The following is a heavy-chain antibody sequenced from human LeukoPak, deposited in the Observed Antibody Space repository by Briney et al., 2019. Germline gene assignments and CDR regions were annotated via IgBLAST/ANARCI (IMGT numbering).Heavy chain of an antibody. D-gene: IGHD3-16*01. CDR3: ARGRRGTKDY. Sequence: LDTLSLTCTVSGYSISSGYYCGWVRQPPRKRMDWIGYIHYSGATNYSPSLKSRVTISVDTSKNQFSLKLSSVTAADTAVYYCARGRRGTKDYWGQGTLVSVSS. V-gene: IGHV4-61*05. CDR1: GYSISSGYY. CDR2: IHYSGAT. J-gene: IGHJ4*02.